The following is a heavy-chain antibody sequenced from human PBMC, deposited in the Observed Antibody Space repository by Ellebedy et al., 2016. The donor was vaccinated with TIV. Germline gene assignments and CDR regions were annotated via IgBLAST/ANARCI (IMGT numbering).Heavy chain of an antibody. CDR3: ARSKICRSGRTTAQLVCWFDP. CDR2: ISSSSSYI. J-gene: IGHJ5*02. CDR1: GFTFSSYS. Sequence: GESLKISXAASGFTFSSYSMNWVRQAPGKGLEWVSSISSSSSYIYYADSVKGRFTISRDNAKNSLYLQMNSLRAEDTAVYYCARSKICRSGRTTAQLVCWFDPWGQGTLVTVSS. V-gene: IGHV3-21*01. D-gene: IGHD5/OR15-5a*01.